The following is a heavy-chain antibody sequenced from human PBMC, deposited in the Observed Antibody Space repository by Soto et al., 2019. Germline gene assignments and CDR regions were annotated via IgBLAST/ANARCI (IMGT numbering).Heavy chain of an antibody. D-gene: IGHD1-26*01. CDR1: GFTFSSYW. V-gene: IGHV3-7*05. J-gene: IGHJ3*02. CDR3: ARGHRGSYLLAFDI. CDR2: IKEDGSEK. Sequence: GGSLRLSCAASGFTFSSYWMSWVRQAPGKGLEWVANIKEDGSEKYYVDSVKGRFTISRDNAENSLFLQMNSLRAEDTAVYYCARGHRGSYLLAFDIWGQGTMVTVSS.